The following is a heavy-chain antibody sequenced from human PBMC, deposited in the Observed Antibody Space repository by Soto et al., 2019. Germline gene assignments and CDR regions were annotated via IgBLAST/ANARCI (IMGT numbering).Heavy chain of an antibody. V-gene: IGHV3-49*03. Sequence: PGGSLRLSCTASGFTFCDYAMSWFRQAPGKGLEWVGFIRSKAYGGTTEYAASVKGRFTISRDDSKSIAYLQMNSLKTEDTAVYYCTRDLGTYGDYIYWGQGTLVTVSS. CDR3: TRDLGTYGDYIY. J-gene: IGHJ4*02. D-gene: IGHD4-17*01. CDR1: GFTFCDYA. CDR2: IRSKAYGGTT.